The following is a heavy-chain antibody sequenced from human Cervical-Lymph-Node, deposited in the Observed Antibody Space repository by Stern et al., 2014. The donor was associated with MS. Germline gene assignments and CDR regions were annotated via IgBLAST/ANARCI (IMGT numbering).Heavy chain of an antibody. Sequence: VQLAQSGAEVKKPGSSVKVSCKASGDTFTDYAISWVRQAPGQGPEWMGGITPIFGSADYAQKFQGRLTITADRSTSTAYMDLSSLTSEDTAVYYCAREVGSLAMDVWGQGTTVIVSS. CDR3: AREVGSLAMDV. CDR1: GDTFTDYA. V-gene: IGHV1-69*06. CDR2: ITPIFGSA. D-gene: IGHD1-1*01. J-gene: IGHJ6*01.